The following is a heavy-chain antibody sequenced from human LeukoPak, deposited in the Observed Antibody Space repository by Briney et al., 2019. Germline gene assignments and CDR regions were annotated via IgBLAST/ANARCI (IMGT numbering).Heavy chain of an antibody. J-gene: IGHJ4*02. CDR2: IYHSGST. D-gene: IGHD3-3*01. CDR1: GYSISRGYY. Sequence: PSETLSLTCAVSGYSISRGYYWGWIRQPPGKGLEWIGSIYHSGSTYYNPSLKSRVTISVDTSKNQFSLKLSSVTAADTAVYYCARMYYDFWSGQYYFDYWGQGTLVTVSS. V-gene: IGHV4-38-2*01. CDR3: ARMYYDFWSGQYYFDY.